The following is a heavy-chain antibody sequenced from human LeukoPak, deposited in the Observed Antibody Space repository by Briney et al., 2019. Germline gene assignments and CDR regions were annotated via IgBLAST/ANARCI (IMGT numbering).Heavy chain of an antibody. CDR1: GFTVSSNY. CDR3: ARVIDSSGYYPCFDP. Sequence: GGSLRLSCAASGFTVSSNYMSWVRQAPGKGLEWVSVIYSGGSTYYADSVKGRFTISRDNSKNKLYLQMNSLRAEDTAVYYWARVIDSSGYYPCFDPWGQGTLVTVSS. CDR2: IYSGGST. V-gene: IGHV3-66*01. D-gene: IGHD3-22*01. J-gene: IGHJ5*02.